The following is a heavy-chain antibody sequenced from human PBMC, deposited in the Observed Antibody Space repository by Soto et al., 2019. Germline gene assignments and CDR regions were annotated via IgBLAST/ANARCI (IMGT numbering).Heavy chain of an antibody. CDR1: GFTFSSYG. CDR2: IWYDGSNK. Sequence: GGSLRLSCAASGFTFSSYGMHWVRQAPGKGLEWVAVIWYDGSNKYYADSVKGRFTISRDNSKNTLYLQMNSLRAEDTAVYYCARDVGYGAFDIWGQGTMVTVSS. V-gene: IGHV3-33*01. D-gene: IGHD1-26*01. CDR3: ARDVGYGAFDI. J-gene: IGHJ3*02.